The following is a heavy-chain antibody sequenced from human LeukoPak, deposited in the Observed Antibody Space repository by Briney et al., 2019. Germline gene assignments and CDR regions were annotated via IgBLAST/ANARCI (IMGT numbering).Heavy chain of an antibody. CDR1: GGSFSGYY. V-gene: IGHV4-34*01. D-gene: IGHD1-26*01. J-gene: IGHJ4*02. Sequence: KPSETLSLTCAVYGGSFSGYYWSWIRQPPGKGLEWIGEINHSGSTNYNPSLKSRVTISVDTSKNQFSLKLSSVTAADTAVYYCAREVGATSYFDYWGQGTLVTVSS. CDR3: AREVGATSYFDY. CDR2: INHSGST.